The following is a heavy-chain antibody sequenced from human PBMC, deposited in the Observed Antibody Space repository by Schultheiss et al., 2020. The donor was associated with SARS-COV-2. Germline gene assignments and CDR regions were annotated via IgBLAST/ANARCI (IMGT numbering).Heavy chain of an antibody. V-gene: IGHV3-49*03. CDR3: SRGFGYSYGYGRDFYYGMDV. J-gene: IGHJ6*02. D-gene: IGHD5-18*01. CDR2: IRSKPYGGTT. Sequence: GGSLRLSCTASGFRFGEYAISWFRQAPGKGLEWVSFIRSKPYGGTTEYAASVQGRFTFSRDDSRGIAYLQMNSLKMEDTAVYYCSRGFGYSYGYGRDFYYGMDVWGQGTTVTVSS. CDR1: GFRFGEYA.